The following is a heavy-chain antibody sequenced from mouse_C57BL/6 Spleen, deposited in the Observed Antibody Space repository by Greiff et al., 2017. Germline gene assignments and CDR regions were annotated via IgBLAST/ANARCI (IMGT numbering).Heavy chain of an antibody. J-gene: IGHJ4*01. Sequence: VQLVESGPELVKPGASVKISCKASGYAFSSSWMNWVKQRPGKGLEWIGRIYPGDGDTNYNGKFKGKATLTADKSSSTAYMQLSSLTSEDSAVYFCAKSYYSNLDAMDYWGQGTSVTVSS. V-gene: IGHV1-82*01. CDR2: IYPGDGDT. CDR1: GYAFSSSW. D-gene: IGHD2-5*01. CDR3: AKSYYSNLDAMDY.